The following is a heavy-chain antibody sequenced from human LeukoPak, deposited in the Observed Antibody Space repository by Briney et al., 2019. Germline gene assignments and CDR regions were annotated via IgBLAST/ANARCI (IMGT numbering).Heavy chain of an antibody. V-gene: IGHV3-30*18. CDR2: ISYAGTNK. J-gene: IGHJ4*02. CDR1: GFTFSSYA. CDR3: AKVGHYHDFDY. Sequence: GRSLRLSCAASGFTFSSYAMHWVRQAPGKGLGWVALISYAGTNKYYADSVKGRFTVSRDNSKNTLYLQMNSLRAEDTAVYFCAKVGHYHDFDYWGQGTLVTVSS. D-gene: IGHD3-3*01.